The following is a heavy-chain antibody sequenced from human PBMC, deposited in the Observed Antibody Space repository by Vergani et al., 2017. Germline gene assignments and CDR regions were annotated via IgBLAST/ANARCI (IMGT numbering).Heavy chain of an antibody. CDR3: ARVMYRDEASTGYRIEVMDI. CDR2: IYSTGST. D-gene: IGHD3-9*01. V-gene: IGHV4-59*13. Sequence: QVQLEESGPGLVKPSETLSLTCTVSGGSFNTYYWSWIRQSPGKGLEWIGYIYSTGSTNYNPSLNSRVTMSVDTSKNQFSLKLRSVTAADTAVYFCARVMYRDEASTGYRIEVMDIWGEGTTVTISS. CDR1: GGSFNTYY. J-gene: IGHJ6*04.